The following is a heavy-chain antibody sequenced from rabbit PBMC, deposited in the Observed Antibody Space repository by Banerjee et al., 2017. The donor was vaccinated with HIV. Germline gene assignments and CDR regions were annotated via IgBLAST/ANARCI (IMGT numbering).Heavy chain of an antibody. D-gene: IGHD4-2*01. CDR3: ARSANYAAAL. CDR2: IDAGSSGRT. Sequence: QQLVESGGGLVKPGASLTLSCTASGFSFSSSYDMCWVRQAPGKGLEWIACIDAGSSGRTYYASWAKGRFTISKTSSTTVTLQMTSLTAADTATYICARSANYAAALWGPGTLVTVS. CDR1: GFSFSSSYD. V-gene: IGHV1S40*01. J-gene: IGHJ6*01.